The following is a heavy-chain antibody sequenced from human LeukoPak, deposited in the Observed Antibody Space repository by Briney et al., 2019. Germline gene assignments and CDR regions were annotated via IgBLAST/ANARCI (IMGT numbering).Heavy chain of an antibody. Sequence: ASVKVSCKASGYTFTSYGISWVRQAPGQGLEWMGWISAYNGNTNYAQKLQGRVTMTTDTSTSTAYMELRSLRPDDTAVYYCARTIAAAGSYYFDYWGQGTLVTVSS. J-gene: IGHJ4*02. CDR1: GYTFTSYG. CDR3: ARTIAAAGSYYFDY. V-gene: IGHV1-18*01. CDR2: ISAYNGNT. D-gene: IGHD6-13*01.